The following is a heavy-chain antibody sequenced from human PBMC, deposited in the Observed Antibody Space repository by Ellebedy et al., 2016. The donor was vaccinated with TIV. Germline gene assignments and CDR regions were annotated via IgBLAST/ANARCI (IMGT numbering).Heavy chain of an antibody. CDR3: AKGGVPRNY. CDR1: GFTFSSYG. V-gene: IGHV3-30*18. Sequence: GGSLRLXXAASGFTFSSYGMYWVRQAPGKGLEWVAVISYDGNDKVYADSVKGRFTTARDNSKNTLYLQMNSLRGEDTAVYYCAKGGVPRNYWGQGTLVTVSS. CDR2: ISYDGNDK. J-gene: IGHJ4*02. D-gene: IGHD3-10*01.